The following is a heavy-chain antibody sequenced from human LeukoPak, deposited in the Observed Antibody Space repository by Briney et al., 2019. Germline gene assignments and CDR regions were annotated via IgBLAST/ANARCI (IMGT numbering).Heavy chain of an antibody. CDR3: ATFTYYDFWSGYPAEDY. CDR2: IYYSGTT. CDR1: GGSISSSSYY. V-gene: IGHV4-39*01. Sequence: PSETLSLTCTVSGGSISSSSYYWGWIRPPPGKGLEWVGSIYYSGTTYYDPSLKRLVTIYVDTSKNQFSLKLSSVAAADTAVYYCATFTYYDFWSGYPAEDYWGQGTLVTVSS. J-gene: IGHJ4*02. D-gene: IGHD3-3*01.